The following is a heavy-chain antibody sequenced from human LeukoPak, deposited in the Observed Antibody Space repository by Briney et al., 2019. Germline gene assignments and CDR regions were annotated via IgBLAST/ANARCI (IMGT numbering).Heavy chain of an antibody. J-gene: IGHJ6*02. CDR3: AAVGAVAGTLTYYYYGMDV. V-gene: IGHV1-58*02. D-gene: IGHD6-19*01. CDR2: IVVGSGNT. Sequence: SVKVSCKASGFTFTSSAMQWVRQARGQRLEWIGWIVVGSGNTNYAQEFQERVTITRDMSTSTAYMELSSLRSEDTAVYYCAAVGAVAGTLTYYYYGMDVWGQGTTVTVSS. CDR1: GFTFTSSA.